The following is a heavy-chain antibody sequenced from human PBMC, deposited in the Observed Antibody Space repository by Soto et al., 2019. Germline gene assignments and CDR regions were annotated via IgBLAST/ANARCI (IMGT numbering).Heavy chain of an antibody. Sequence: SVKVSCKASGYTFTSYGISWVRQAPGQGLEWMGWISANFGTANYAQKFQGRVTITADESTSTAYMELSSLRSEDTAVYYCASNYYDSSGYYYGTNWFDPWGQGTLVTVSS. CDR2: ISANFGTA. J-gene: IGHJ5*02. CDR1: GYTFTSYG. D-gene: IGHD3-22*01. CDR3: ASNYYDSSGYYYGTNWFDP. V-gene: IGHV1-69*13.